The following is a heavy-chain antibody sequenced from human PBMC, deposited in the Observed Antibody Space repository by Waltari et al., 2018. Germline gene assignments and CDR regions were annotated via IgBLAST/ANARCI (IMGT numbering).Heavy chain of an antibody. V-gene: IGHV3-21*01. CDR1: GFTFSSYS. CDR2: ISSSSSYI. D-gene: IGHD2-2*03. J-gene: IGHJ4*02. CDR3: ARLPPMDKPAY. Sequence: EVQLVESGGGLVKPGGSLRLSCAASGFTFSSYSMNWVRQAPGKGLEWVSSISSSSSYIYYADSVKVRFTISRDNAKNSLYLQMNSLRAEDTAVYYCARLPPMDKPAYWGQGTLVTVSS.